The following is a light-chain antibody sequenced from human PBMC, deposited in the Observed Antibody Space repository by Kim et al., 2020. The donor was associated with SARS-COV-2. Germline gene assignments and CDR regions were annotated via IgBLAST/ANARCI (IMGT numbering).Light chain of an antibody. J-gene: IGKJ2*01. Sequence: RSVSAGERATISCMASQSVSSHLAWYQQRPGQAPRLLIYGASTRATGIPARFSGSGSGTEFTLTISGLQSEDLAVYHCLQYNDWYTFGQGTKLEIK. V-gene: IGKV3-15*01. CDR3: LQYNDWYT. CDR2: GAS. CDR1: QSVSSH.